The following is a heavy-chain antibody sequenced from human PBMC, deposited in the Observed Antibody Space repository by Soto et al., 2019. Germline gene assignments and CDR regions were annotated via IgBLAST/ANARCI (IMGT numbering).Heavy chain of an antibody. D-gene: IGHD1-26*01. Sequence: GASVKVSCKASGYTFTSYAMHWVRQAPGQRLEWMGWINAGNGNTKYSQKFQGRVTITRDTSASTAYMELSSLRSEDTAVYYCAREPYDSGSYPPYFDYWGQGTLVTVSS. CDR1: GYTFTSYA. CDR2: INAGNGNT. CDR3: AREPYDSGSYPPYFDY. J-gene: IGHJ4*02. V-gene: IGHV1-3*01.